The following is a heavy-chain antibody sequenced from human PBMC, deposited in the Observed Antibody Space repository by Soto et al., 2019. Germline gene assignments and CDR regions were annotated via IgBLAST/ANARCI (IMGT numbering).Heavy chain of an antibody. D-gene: IGHD2-15*01. CDR3: VQGRYPTMATPFDH. J-gene: IGHJ4*02. CDR1: GFTFDNCG. CDR2: ISWDSSTI. V-gene: IGHV3-9*01. Sequence: EVQLVESGGGLVQPGRSLRLSCAASGFTFDNCGMHWVRQAPGKGLEWVAGISWDSSTIGYADSVKGRFIISRDDAKNSLYLQMDSLRGEDTALYYCVQGRYPTMATPFDHWGQGTQVIVSS.